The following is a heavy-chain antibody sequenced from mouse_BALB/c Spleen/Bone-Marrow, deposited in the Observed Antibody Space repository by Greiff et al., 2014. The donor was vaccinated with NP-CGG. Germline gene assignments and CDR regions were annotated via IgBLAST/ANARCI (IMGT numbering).Heavy chain of an antibody. D-gene: IGHD1-1*01. J-gene: IGHJ2*01. V-gene: IGHV1-9*01. CDR3: ARLNYYGSLDY. CDR2: ILPGSGST. Sequence: QVQLKESGAELMKPGASVKISCKATGYTSSSYWIEWVKQRPGHGLEWIGEILPGSGSTNYNEKFKGKATFTADTSSNTAYMQLSSLTSEDSAVYYCARLNYYGSLDYWGQGTTLTVSS. CDR1: GYTSSSYW.